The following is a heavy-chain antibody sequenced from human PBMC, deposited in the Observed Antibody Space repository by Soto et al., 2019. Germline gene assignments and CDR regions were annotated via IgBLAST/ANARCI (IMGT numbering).Heavy chain of an antibody. V-gene: IGHV1-18*01. CDR3: ARNLMDYDILTGYYMGYYFDY. J-gene: IGHJ4*02. CDR1: GYSFAYYG. D-gene: IGHD3-9*01. Sequence: ASVKVSCKASGYSFAYYGINWVRQAPGQGLEWMAWINPSNGNRNYAQKFDDRLTMTTDTSTNTAYMELRSLKSEDTAVYYCARNLMDYDILTGYYMGYYFDYWGQGTLVTVSS. CDR2: INPSNGNR.